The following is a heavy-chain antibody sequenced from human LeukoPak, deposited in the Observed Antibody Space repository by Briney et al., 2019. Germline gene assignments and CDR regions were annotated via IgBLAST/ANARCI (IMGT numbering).Heavy chain of an antibody. D-gene: IGHD2-2*01. J-gene: IGHJ6*03. Sequence: SETLSLTCTVSGGSISSASYYWSWIRQPAGKGLEWIGRIYTSGSTNYNPSLKTRVTISVDTSKKQFSLKLSSVTAADTAVYCCARDGVIPAAKIYYYYYYIDAWGKGTTVTVSS. V-gene: IGHV4-61*02. CDR3: ARDGVIPAAKIYYYYYYIDA. CDR2: IYTSGST. CDR1: GGSISSASYY.